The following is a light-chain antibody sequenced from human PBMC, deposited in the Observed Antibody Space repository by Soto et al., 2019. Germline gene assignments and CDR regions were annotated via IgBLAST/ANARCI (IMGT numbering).Light chain of an antibody. J-gene: IGKJ1*01. V-gene: IGKV1-5*03. CDR1: QSISSW. CDR2: KAS. CDR3: QQYNSYPLT. Sequence: DIQMTQSPSPLSASVGDRVTITCRASQSISSWLAWYQQKPGKDPKLLIYKASSLESGVPSRFSGSGSGTEFTLTISSLQPDDFATYYCQQYNSYPLTFGQGTKVEIK.